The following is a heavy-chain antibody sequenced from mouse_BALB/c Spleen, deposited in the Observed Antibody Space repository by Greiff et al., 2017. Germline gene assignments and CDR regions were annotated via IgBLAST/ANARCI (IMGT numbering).Heavy chain of an antibody. D-gene: IGHD1-1*01. V-gene: IGHV14-3*02. J-gene: IGHJ4*01. CDR1: GFNIKDTY. CDR3: ARLDYYGSSYRNYYAMDY. CDR2: IDPANGNT. Sequence: VQLQQSGAELVKPGASVKLSCTASGFNIKDTYMHWVKQRPEQGLEWIGRIDPANGNTKYDPKFQGKATITADTSSNTAYLQLSSLTSEDTAVYYCARLDYYGSSYRNYYAMDYWGQGTADTVSS.